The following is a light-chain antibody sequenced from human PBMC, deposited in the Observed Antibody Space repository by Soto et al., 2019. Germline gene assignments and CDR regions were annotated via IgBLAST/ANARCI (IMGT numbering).Light chain of an antibody. CDR2: KAS. CDR1: QSISSW. V-gene: IGKV1-5*03. J-gene: IGKJ1*01. Sequence: DIQMTQSPSTLSASVGDRVTITCRASQSISSWLAWYQQKPGKATKLLIYKASSLESGVPSRFSGSGSGTKFTLTISSLQPDDFATYYCQQYNSYSRAFGQGTKVEIK. CDR3: QQYNSYSRA.